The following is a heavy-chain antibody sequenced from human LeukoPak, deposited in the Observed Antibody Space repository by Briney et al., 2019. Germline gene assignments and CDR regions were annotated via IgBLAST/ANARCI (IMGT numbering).Heavy chain of an antibody. D-gene: IGHD3-22*01. J-gene: IGHJ4*02. Sequence: SETLSLTCTVSGGSISSYYWSWIRQPPGKGLEWLGYIYYSGSTNYNPSLKSRVTISVDTSKNQFSLKLSSVTAADTAVYYCARAVGLHYYDSSGYYYFDYWGQGTLVTVSS. V-gene: IGHV4-59*01. CDR1: GGSISSYY. CDR2: IYYSGST. CDR3: ARAVGLHYYDSSGYYYFDY.